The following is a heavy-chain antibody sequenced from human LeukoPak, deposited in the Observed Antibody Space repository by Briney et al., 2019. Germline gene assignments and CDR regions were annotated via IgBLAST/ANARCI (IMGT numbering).Heavy chain of an antibody. CDR1: GYTFIGYY. CDR3: ARGRIADSGAVDI. J-gene: IGHJ3*02. Sequence: ASVKVSCKASGYTFIGYYMHWVRQAPGQGLEWMGWINPNSGGTKYAQKFQGRVTMTRDTSISTAYMELSRLASDDTAVYYCARGRIADSGAVDIWGQGTMVPVSS. V-gene: IGHV1-2*02. D-gene: IGHD2-21*01. CDR2: INPNSGGT.